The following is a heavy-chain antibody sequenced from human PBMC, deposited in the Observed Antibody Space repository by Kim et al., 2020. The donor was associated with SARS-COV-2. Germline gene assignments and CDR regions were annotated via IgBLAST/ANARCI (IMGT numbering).Heavy chain of an antibody. V-gene: IGHV2-70*01. Sequence: YSTSLKTRLTISKDTSKNQVVLTMTNMDPVDTATYYCARIGGSSWYVVDYWGQGTLVTVSS. D-gene: IGHD6-13*01. J-gene: IGHJ4*02. CDR3: ARIGGSSWYVVDY.